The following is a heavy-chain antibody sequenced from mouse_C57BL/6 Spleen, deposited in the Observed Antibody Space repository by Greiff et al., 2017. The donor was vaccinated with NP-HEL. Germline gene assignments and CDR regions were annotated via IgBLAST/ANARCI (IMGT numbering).Heavy chain of an antibody. CDR2: IDPSDSYT. D-gene: IGHD2-5*01. J-gene: IGHJ4*01. CDR3: ATPYSNYAMDY. CDR1: GYTFTSYW. Sequence: VQLQESGAELVKPGASVKLSCKASGYTFTSYWMQWVKQRPGQGLEWIGEIDPSDSYTNYKQKFKGKATLTVDTSSSTAYMQLSSLTSEDSAVYYCATPYSNYAMDYWGQGTSVTVSS. V-gene: IGHV1-50*01.